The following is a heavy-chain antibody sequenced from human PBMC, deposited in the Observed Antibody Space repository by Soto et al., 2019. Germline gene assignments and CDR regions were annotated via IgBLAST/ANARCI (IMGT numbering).Heavy chain of an antibody. D-gene: IGHD1-1*01. Sequence: QVHLVQSGAEVKKPGASVKVSCKGSGYGFTTYGITWVRQAPGQGLEWMAWISAHNGNTNYAQKLQGRVSVTRDTSTSTAYMELRSRRSDDTAVYYCARGRYGDHWGQGALVTVSS. V-gene: IGHV1-18*01. CDR3: ARGRYGDH. CDR1: GYGFTTYG. J-gene: IGHJ4*02. CDR2: ISAHNGNT.